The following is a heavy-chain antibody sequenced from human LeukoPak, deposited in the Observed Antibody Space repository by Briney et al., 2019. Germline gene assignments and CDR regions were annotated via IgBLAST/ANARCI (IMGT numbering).Heavy chain of an antibody. J-gene: IGHJ4*02. CDR3: AKASNTLDY. V-gene: IGHV3-23*01. CDR2: ISNSGGNT. D-gene: IGHD2/OR15-2a*01. CDR1: GFPFSASA. Sequence: PGGSLRLSCAAFGFPFSASAMSWVRQAPGKGLEWVSTISNSGGNTYYANSVRGRFAISRDNSKNTLFLQLNRLRAEDTAVYYCAKASNTLDYWGQGTLVTVSS.